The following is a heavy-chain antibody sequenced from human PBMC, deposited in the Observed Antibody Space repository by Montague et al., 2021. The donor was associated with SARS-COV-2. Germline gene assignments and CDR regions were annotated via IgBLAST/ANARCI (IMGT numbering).Heavy chain of an antibody. J-gene: IGHJ6*02. V-gene: IGHV3-23*01. Sequence: SLRLSCAASGFTFSSYAMSWVRQAPGKGLEWVSAISGSGSSTYYADSVEGRFTISRDNSKNTLYLQMNSLRAEDTAVYYCAKDSGSSMDYYYGMDVWGQGTTVTVSS. CDR1: GFTFSSYA. CDR2: ISGSGSST. D-gene: IGHD1-26*01. CDR3: AKDSGSSMDYYYGMDV.